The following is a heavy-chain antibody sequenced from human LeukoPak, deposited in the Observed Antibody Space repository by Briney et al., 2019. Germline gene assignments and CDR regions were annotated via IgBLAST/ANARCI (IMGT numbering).Heavy chain of an antibody. D-gene: IGHD1-26*01. CDR1: GGSISSSSYY. Sequence: SETLSLTCTVSGGSISSSSYYSGWIRQPPGKGLEWLGSIYYSGSTYYNPSLKRRVTISVDTSKNQFSLKLSSVTAADTAVYYCARSLGSYGRYYYYYYGMDVWGQGTTVTVSS. J-gene: IGHJ6*02. CDR3: ARSLGSYGRYYYYYYGMDV. V-gene: IGHV4-39*01. CDR2: IYYSGST.